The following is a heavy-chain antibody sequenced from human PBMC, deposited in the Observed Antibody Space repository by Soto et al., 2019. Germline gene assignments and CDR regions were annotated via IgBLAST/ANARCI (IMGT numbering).Heavy chain of an antibody. Sequence: QITLKESGPTLVKPTQTLTLTFTFSGFSLSTSGVGVGWIRQPPGKALEWLALIYWDDDKRSSPSLKSTLTIPKDTSKNQVVLTMTHMDPGHTATYYCAHQQWLAYYFDYWGQGTLITVSS. D-gene: IGHD6-19*01. V-gene: IGHV2-5*02. CDR1: GFSLSTSGVG. CDR3: AHQQWLAYYFDY. CDR2: IYWDDDK. J-gene: IGHJ4*02.